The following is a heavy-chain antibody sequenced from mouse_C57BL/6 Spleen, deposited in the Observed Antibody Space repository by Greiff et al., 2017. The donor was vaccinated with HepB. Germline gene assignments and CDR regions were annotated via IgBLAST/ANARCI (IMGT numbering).Heavy chain of an antibody. V-gene: IGHV1-82*01. CDR3: ARHYGSSWFAY. D-gene: IGHD1-1*01. CDR1: GYAFSSSW. J-gene: IGHJ3*01. CDR2: IYPGDGDT. Sequence: VKLMESGPELVKPGASVKISCKASGYAFSSSWMNWVKQRPGKGLEWIGRIYPGDGDTNYNGKFKGKATLTADKSSSTAYMQLSSLTSEDSAVYFCARHYGSSWFAYWGQGTLVTVSA.